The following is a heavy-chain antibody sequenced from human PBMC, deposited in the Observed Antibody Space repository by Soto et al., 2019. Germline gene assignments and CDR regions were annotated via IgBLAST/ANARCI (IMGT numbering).Heavy chain of an antibody. D-gene: IGHD2-21*02. CDR2: IYYSGST. Sequence: QVQLQESGPGLVKPSQTLSLTCTVSGGSISSGDYYWSWIRQPPGKGLEWIGYIYYSGSTYYNPSLKSRVTISVATSKNQFSLKLSSVTAADTAVYYCARDIGGNGGNSDYWGQGTLVTVSS. CDR3: ARDIGGNGGNSDY. V-gene: IGHV4-30-4*01. CDR1: GGSISSGDYY. J-gene: IGHJ4*02.